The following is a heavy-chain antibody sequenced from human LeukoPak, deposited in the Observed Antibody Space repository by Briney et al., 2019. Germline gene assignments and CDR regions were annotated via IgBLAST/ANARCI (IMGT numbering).Heavy chain of an antibody. Sequence: TGGSLRLSCAASGFTFSSYSMNWVRQAPGKGLEWVSYISSSSSTIYYADSVKGRFTISRDNAKNSLYLQMNSLRAEDTAVYYCARPAGIAVAGTTALGYWGQGTLVTVSS. CDR2: ISSSSSTI. CDR3: ARPAGIAVAGTTALGY. D-gene: IGHD6-19*01. J-gene: IGHJ4*02. V-gene: IGHV3-48*01. CDR1: GFTFSSYS.